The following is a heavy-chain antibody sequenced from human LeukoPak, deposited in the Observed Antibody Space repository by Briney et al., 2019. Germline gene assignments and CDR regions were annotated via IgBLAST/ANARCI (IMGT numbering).Heavy chain of an antibody. J-gene: IGHJ4*02. Sequence: GGSLRLSCAASGFTFSSYAMSWLRQAPGKGLEWVAAISGSGGSTYYADSAKGRFTITRDNSKNTLYLQMNSLRAEDTAVYYCAKGFASGWEPFDYWGQGTLVTVSS. D-gene: IGHD1-26*01. CDR1: GFTFSSYA. CDR3: AKGFASGWEPFDY. V-gene: IGHV3-23*01. CDR2: ISGSGGST.